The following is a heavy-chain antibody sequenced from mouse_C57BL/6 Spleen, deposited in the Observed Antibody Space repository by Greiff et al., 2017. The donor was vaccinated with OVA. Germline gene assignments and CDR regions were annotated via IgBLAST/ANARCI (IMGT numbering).Heavy chain of an antibody. Sequence: VQGVESGPELVKPGASVKISCKASGYAFSSSWMNWVKQRPGKGLEWIGRIYPGDGDTNYNGKFKGKATLTADKSSSTAYMQLSSLTSEDSAVYFCARGPYYSNYLDYWGQGTTLTVSS. CDR3: ARGPYYSNYLDY. D-gene: IGHD2-5*01. V-gene: IGHV1-82*01. CDR2: IYPGDGDT. J-gene: IGHJ2*01. CDR1: GYAFSSSW.